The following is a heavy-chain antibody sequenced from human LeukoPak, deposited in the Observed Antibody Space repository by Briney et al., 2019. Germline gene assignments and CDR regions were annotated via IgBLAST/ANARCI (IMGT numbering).Heavy chain of an antibody. D-gene: IGHD3-10*01. CDR1: GGSINSSSYY. CDR3: ARTRYYYNSRSYGAPYYFDY. V-gene: IGHV4-39*01. Sequence: PSETLSLTCTVAGGSINSSSYYWGWFRQPPEKGLEWIGSIYYSGSTYYNPSLKSRVTISVDTSKNQFSLKLSSVTAADTAVYYCARTRYYYNSRSYGAPYYFDYWGQGTLVTVSS. J-gene: IGHJ4*02. CDR2: IYYSGST.